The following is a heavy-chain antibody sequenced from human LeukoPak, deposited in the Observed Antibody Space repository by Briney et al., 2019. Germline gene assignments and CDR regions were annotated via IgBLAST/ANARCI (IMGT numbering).Heavy chain of an antibody. CDR2: IYSGGST. D-gene: IGHD6-19*01. CDR1: GFTVSSNY. V-gene: IGHV3-53*01. Sequence: GGSLSLSCAASGFTVSSNYMSWVRQAPGKGLEWVSVIYSGGSTYYEPSVKGRFTISRDNSKNTLYLQLSSLRAEDTAVYYCARDHSSLAPNAFDIWGQGTMVTVSS. J-gene: IGHJ3*02. CDR3: ARDHSSLAPNAFDI.